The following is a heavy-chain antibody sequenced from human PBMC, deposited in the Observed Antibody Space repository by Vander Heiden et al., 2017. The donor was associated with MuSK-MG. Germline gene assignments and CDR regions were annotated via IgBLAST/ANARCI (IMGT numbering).Heavy chain of an antibody. D-gene: IGHD4-17*01. CDR3: AREEILNYGDYEDAFDI. V-gene: IGHV1-18*01. J-gene: IGHJ3*02. Sequence: QVQLVQSGAEVKKPRASVKLSWKASGYTFSSYGIIWVLQAPVQALEWIGLISTYNGDTSYAQKFQGRVTMTTAASTTRAYMELGSLKSDDTAVYYCAREEILNYGDYEDAFDIWGQGTMVTVSS. CDR2: ISTYNGDT. CDR1: GYTFSSYG.